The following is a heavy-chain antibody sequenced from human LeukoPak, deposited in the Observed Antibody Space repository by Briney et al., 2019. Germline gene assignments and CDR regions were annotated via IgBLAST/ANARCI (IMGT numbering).Heavy chain of an antibody. V-gene: IGHV1-69*02. J-gene: IGHJ4*02. CDR3: ASPNPYVVAATNYNQYYFDY. CDR1: GGTFSSYT. D-gene: IGHD2-15*01. Sequence: ASVKVSCKASGGTFSSYTISWVRQAPGQGLEWMGRIIPILGIANYAQKFQGRVTITADKSTSTAYMELSSLRPEDTAVYYCASPNPYVVAATNYNQYYFDYWGQGTLVTVSS. CDR2: IIPILGIA.